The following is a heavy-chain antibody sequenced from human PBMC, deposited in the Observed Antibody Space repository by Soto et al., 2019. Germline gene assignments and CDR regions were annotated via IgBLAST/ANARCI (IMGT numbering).Heavy chain of an antibody. V-gene: IGHV4-31*03. CDR2: IYYSGST. Sequence: SETLSLTCTVSGGSISSGGYYWSWIRQHPGKGLEWIGYIYYSGSTYYNPSPKSRVTISVDTSKNQFSLKLSSVTAADTAVYYCASGFSTVTIDYWGQGTLVTVSS. CDR3: ASGFSTVTIDY. J-gene: IGHJ4*02. D-gene: IGHD4-17*01. CDR1: GGSISSGGYY.